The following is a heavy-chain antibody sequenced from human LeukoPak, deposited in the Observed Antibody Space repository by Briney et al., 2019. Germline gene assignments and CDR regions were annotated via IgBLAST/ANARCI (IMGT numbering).Heavy chain of an antibody. D-gene: IGHD2-2*01. CDR3: ARGGCCSSASCYADDY. CDR1: GVSFSGYY. V-gene: IGHV4-34*01. CDR2: IRYSGSN. Sequence: SETLSLSCAVYGVSFSGYYWSWIRQPPGKGLEWIGEIRYSGSNNYYPSLKSGVIISVSTSKNNSSLQLSSVTAADTAVYYCARGGCCSSASCYADDYWGQGTLVTVSS. J-gene: IGHJ4*02.